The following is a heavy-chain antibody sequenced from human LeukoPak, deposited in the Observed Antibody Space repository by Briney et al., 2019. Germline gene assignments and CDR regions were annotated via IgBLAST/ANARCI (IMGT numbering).Heavy chain of an antibody. J-gene: IGHJ4*02. CDR2: IYTSGST. Sequence: SETLSLTCTVSGGSISSYYWSWIRQPAGKGLEWIGRIYTSGSTNYNPSLKSRVTISVDKSKNQFSLKLSSVTAADTAVYYCARVGTYYDSSGYYGYFDYWGQGTLVIVSS. CDR3: ARVGTYYDSSGYYGYFDY. V-gene: IGHV4-4*07. CDR1: GGSISSYY. D-gene: IGHD3-22*01.